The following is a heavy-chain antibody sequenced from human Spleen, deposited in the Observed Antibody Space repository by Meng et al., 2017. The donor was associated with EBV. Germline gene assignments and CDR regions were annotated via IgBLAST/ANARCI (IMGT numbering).Heavy chain of an antibody. CDR3: ARKSVAEGQDY. CDR2: IYHSGST. J-gene: IGHJ4*02. Sequence: QVPLQEPGPGLVKPRGTLSLPFAVSGGSISSSNWWSWVRQPPGKGLEWIGEIYHSGSTTYNPSLKSRVTISVDKSKNQFSLKLSSVTAADTAVYYCARKSVAEGQDYWGQGTLVTVSS. V-gene: IGHV4-4*03. D-gene: IGHD6-19*01. CDR1: GGSISSSNW.